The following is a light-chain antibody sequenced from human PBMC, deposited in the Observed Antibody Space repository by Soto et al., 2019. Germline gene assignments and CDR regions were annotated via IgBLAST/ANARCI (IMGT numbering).Light chain of an antibody. CDR3: SSYTTPSTYV. Sequence: QSALTQPASVSGSPGQSITISCTGTSSDFGGYDYVSWYQQHPGKAPKFMIYEVTNRPSGVSHRFSGSKSGNTASLTISGLEAEDEADYYCSSYTTPSTYVFGTGTKLTVL. V-gene: IGLV2-14*01. CDR1: SSDFGGYDY. CDR2: EVT. J-gene: IGLJ1*01.